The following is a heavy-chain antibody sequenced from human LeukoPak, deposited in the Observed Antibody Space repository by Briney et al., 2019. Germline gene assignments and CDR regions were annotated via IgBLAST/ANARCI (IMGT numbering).Heavy chain of an antibody. J-gene: IGHJ3*02. CDR1: GYTFTSYG. V-gene: IGHV1-18*01. D-gene: IGHD3-10*01. Sequence: ASVKVSRKASGYTFTSYGISWVRQAPGQGLEWMGWISAYNGNTNYAQKLQGRVTMTTDTSTSTAYMELRSLRSDDTAVYYCARDREGVLLWFGARPPHDAFDIWGQGTMVTVSS. CDR3: ARDREGVLLWFGARPPHDAFDI. CDR2: ISAYNGNT.